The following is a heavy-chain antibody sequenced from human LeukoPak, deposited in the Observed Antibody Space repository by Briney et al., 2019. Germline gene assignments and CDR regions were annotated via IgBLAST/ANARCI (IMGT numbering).Heavy chain of an antibody. D-gene: IGHD3-22*01. J-gene: IGHJ4*02. V-gene: IGHV3-23*01. CDR2: ISGSGGST. CDR3: AKGRSSYDSSGYYCDY. Sequence: GGSLRLSCAASGFTFSSYAMSWVRQAPGKGLEWVSAISGSGGSTHYADSVKGRFTISRDNSKNTLYLQMNSLRAEDTAVYYCAKGRSSYDSSGYYCDYWGQGTLVTVSS. CDR1: GFTFSSYA.